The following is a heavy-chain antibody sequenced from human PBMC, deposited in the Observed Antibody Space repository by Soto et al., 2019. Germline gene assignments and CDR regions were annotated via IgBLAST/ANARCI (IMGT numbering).Heavy chain of an antibody. D-gene: IGHD1-20*01. V-gene: IGHV1-18*04. J-gene: IGHJ4*02. CDR1: GYTFSTYG. Sequence: QVQLVQSGAEVKKPGASVKVSCKTSGYTFSTYGVSWVRQAPGQGLEWMGWINPYNANTNYAQNLQGRVTMTTDTSAITAYMELRSLRSDDTAVYYCARAEKWVTGNMGGYWGQGTLVTVYS. CDR2: INPYNANT. CDR3: ARAEKWVTGNMGGY.